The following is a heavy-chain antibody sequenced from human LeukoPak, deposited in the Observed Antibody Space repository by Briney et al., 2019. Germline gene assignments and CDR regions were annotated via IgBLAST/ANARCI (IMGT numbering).Heavy chain of an antibody. CDR2: IRTDTGDT. J-gene: IGHJ4*02. CDR3: GGGGSSGVDY. D-gene: IGHD2-15*01. V-gene: IGHV1-3*04. Sequence: GASVKVSCKTSGYTFTKNALHWVRQAPGQSLEWMGWIRTDTGDTEYSQKFQGRVTLTRDTSATTVYVELKSLRSEDTAVYYCGGGGSSGVDYWGQGTLVTVSS. CDR1: GYTFTKNA.